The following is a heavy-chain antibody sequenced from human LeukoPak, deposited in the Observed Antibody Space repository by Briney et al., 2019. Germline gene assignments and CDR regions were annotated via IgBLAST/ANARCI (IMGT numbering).Heavy chain of an antibody. Sequence: SETLSLTCTVSGGSISSYYWSWIRQPPGKGLVWIGYIYYSGSTNYNPSLKSRVTISVDTSKNQFSLKLSSVTAADTAVYYCARVLHRNYYDRPPTYYFDYWGQGTLVTVSS. CDR1: GGSISSYY. D-gene: IGHD3-22*01. CDR2: IYYSGST. J-gene: IGHJ4*02. V-gene: IGHV4-59*01. CDR3: ARVLHRNYYDRPPTYYFDY.